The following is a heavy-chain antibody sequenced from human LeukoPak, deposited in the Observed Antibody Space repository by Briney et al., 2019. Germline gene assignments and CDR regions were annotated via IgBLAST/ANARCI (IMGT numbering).Heavy chain of an antibody. CDR3: ARVPRRLLWFGENWFDP. V-gene: IGHV4-39*01. CDR1: GGSIGSSSYY. J-gene: IGHJ5*02. Sequence: PSETLSLTCTVSGGSIGSSSYYWGWIRQPPGKGLEWIGSIYYSGSTYYNPSLKSRVTISVDTSKNQFSLKLSSVTAADTAVYYCARVPRRLLWFGENWFDPWGQGTLVTVSS. CDR2: IYYSGST. D-gene: IGHD3-10*01.